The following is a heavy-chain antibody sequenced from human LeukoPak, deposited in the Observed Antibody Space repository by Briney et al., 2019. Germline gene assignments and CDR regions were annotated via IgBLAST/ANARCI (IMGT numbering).Heavy chain of an antibody. CDR2: IKQDGSEK. J-gene: IGHJ4*02. Sequence: PGGSLRLSCAASGFTLSSYWMSWVRQAPGKGLERVANIKQDGSEKYYVDSVKGRFTISRDNAKNSLYLQMNSLRAEDTAVYYCARQNPYSSSSDFDYWGQGTLVTVSS. CDR3: ARQNPYSSSSDFDY. V-gene: IGHV3-7*01. D-gene: IGHD6-6*01. CDR1: GFTLSSYW.